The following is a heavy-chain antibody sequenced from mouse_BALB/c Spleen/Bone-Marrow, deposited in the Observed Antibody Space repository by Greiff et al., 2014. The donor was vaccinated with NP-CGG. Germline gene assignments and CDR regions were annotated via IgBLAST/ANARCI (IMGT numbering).Heavy chain of an antibody. CDR1: GYTFTSYT. CDR3: ALANWDIGGPFAY. J-gene: IGHJ3*01. Sequence: VKLMESGAELARPGASVKMSCKASGYTFTSYTMHWVKQRPGQGLEWIGYINPSSGYTNYNQKLKDKATLTADKSSSTAYMQLSSLTSEDSAVYYCALANWDIGGPFAYWGQGTLVTVSA. V-gene: IGHV1-4*01. D-gene: IGHD4-1*01. CDR2: INPSSGYT.